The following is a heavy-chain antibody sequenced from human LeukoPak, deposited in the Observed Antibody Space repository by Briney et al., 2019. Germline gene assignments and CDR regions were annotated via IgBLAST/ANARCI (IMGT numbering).Heavy chain of an antibody. CDR3: ARGYCSSTSCYYFDY. J-gene: IGHJ4*02. Sequence: SVKVSCKASGGTFSSYAITWVRQTPGQGLEWMGGIIPIFGTANYAQKFQGRVTITTDESTSTAYMELSSLRSEDTAVYYCARGYCSSTSCYYFDYWGQGTLVTVSS. CDR2: IIPIFGTA. V-gene: IGHV1-69*05. D-gene: IGHD2-2*01. CDR1: GGTFSSYA.